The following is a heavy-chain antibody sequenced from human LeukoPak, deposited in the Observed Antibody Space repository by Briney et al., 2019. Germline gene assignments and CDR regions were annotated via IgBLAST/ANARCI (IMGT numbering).Heavy chain of an antibody. Sequence: SETLSLTCTVSGGSISSGSYYWSWIRQPAGKGLEWIGRIYTSGSTNYNPSLKSRVTISVDTSKNQFSLKLSSVTAADTAVYYRVYSSSWGTFDPWGQGTLVTVSS. CDR2: IYTSGST. CDR1: GGSISSGSYY. D-gene: IGHD6-13*01. V-gene: IGHV4-61*02. CDR3: VYSSSWGTFDP. J-gene: IGHJ5*02.